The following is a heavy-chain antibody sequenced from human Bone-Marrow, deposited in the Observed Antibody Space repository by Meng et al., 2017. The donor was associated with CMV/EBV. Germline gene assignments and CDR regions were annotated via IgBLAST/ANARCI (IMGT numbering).Heavy chain of an antibody. V-gene: IGHV3-21*01. CDR2: ISSSSSYI. D-gene: IGHD2-15*01. J-gene: IGHJ4*02. CDR1: GFTFSSYS. Sequence: GGSLRLSCAASGFTFSSYSMNWVRQAPGKGLEWVSSISSSSSYIYYADAVKGRFTISRDNAKNSLYLQMNSLRAEDTAVYYCARSSFHPRRPVYFDSWGQGTLVAVSS. CDR3: ARSSFHPRRPVYFDS.